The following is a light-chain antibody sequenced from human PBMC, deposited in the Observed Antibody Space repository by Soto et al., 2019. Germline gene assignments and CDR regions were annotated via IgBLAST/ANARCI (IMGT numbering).Light chain of an antibody. V-gene: IGKV1-5*03. CDR1: QSIGSW. CDR3: HQYNSYWT. CDR2: KTS. J-gene: IGKJ1*01. Sequence: DTQMTQSPSTLSASVGDRVTITFRASQSIGSWLAWYQQKPGKAPKLLIYKTSILENGVPSRFSGSGSGTEFTLSISSLQPDDFAAYYCHQYNSYWTFGQGTNVDI.